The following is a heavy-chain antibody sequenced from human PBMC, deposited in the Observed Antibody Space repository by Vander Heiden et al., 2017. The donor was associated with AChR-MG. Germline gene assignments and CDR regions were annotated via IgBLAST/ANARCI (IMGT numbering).Heavy chain of an antibody. CDR2: IFHDGTT. CDR1: GYSITSGHY. CDR3: ARTQKDDPIDI. D-gene: IGHD3-16*01. V-gene: IGHV4-38-2*01. J-gene: IGHJ3*02. Sequence: QVLLRESGPGLVKPSATLSLTCSMSGYSITSGHYWAWIRQPPGKGLEWIGSIFHDGTTYYNPSLNTRVALSVDTSENEVSLQLTSVTATDTAMYYCARTQKDDPIDIWGHGTMVTVPS.